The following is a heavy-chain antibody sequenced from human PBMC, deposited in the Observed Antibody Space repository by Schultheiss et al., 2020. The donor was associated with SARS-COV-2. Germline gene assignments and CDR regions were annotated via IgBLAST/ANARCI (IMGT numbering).Heavy chain of an antibody. CDR2: IKSKTDGGTT. Sequence: GGSLRLSCAASGFTFSNAWMNWVRQAPGKGLEWVGRIKSKTDGGTTDYAAPVKGRFTISRDNAKNSLYLQMNSLRAEDTAVYYCARGVELLRDYWGQGTLVTVSS. D-gene: IGHD1-26*01. J-gene: IGHJ4*02. CDR3: ARGVELLRDY. V-gene: IGHV3-15*07. CDR1: GFTFSNAW.